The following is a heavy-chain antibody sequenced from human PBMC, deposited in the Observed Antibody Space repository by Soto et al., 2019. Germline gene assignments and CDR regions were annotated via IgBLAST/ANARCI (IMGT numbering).Heavy chain of an antibody. CDR3: ARDVGYGLIDY. D-gene: IGHD5-18*01. J-gene: IGHJ4*02. CDR2: INAYNGNT. Sequence: QVQLVRSGGEVKKPGTSVKVSCKASGYTFTSYGISWVRQAPGQGLEWMGWINAYNGNTNYAQKLQVRVTMTTDTSMSTAYMELRSLRSDDTAVYYCARDVGYGLIDYWGQGTLVTVSS. V-gene: IGHV1-18*01. CDR1: GYTFTSYG.